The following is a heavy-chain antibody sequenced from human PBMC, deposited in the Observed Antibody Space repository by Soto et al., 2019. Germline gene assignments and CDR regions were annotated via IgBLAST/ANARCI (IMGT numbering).Heavy chain of an antibody. Sequence: PSETLSLTCTVSGGSISSYYWSWIRQPPGKGLEWIGYIYYSGSTNYNPSLKSRVTISVDTSKNQFSLKLSSVTAADTAMYYCARVPFGSNWFDPWGQGTLVTVSS. D-gene: IGHD3-10*01. J-gene: IGHJ5*02. CDR2: IYYSGST. CDR1: GGSISSYY. V-gene: IGHV4-59*12. CDR3: ARVPFGSNWFDP.